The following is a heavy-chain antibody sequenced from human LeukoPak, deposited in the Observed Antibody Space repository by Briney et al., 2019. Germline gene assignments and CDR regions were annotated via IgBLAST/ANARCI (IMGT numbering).Heavy chain of an antibody. CDR1: GGSFSGYY. J-gene: IGHJ6*02. CDR2: INHSGST. V-gene: IGHV4-34*01. CDR3: ARVSNSVPHYYYYYGMDV. Sequence: SETLSLTCAVYGGSFSGYYWSWIRQPPGKGLEWIGEINHSGSTNYNPSLKSRVTISVDTSKNQFSLKLSSVTAADTAVYYCARVSNSVPHYYYYYGMDVWGQGTTVTVSS. D-gene: IGHD4-23*01.